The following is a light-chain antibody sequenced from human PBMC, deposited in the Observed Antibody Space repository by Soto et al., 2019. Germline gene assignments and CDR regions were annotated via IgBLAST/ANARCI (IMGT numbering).Light chain of an antibody. CDR3: GTWDSSLSVHV. CDR1: SSNIGPDYD. J-gene: IGLJ1*01. V-gene: IGLV1-51*01. CDR2: DNN. Sequence: QSVLTQPPSVSGAPGQRVTISCTGSSSNIGPDYDVHWYQQLPGTAPKLLIYDNNKRPSGIPDRFSGSKSGTSATLGITGLQTGDEADYYCGTWDSSLSVHVFGTGTKVTVL.